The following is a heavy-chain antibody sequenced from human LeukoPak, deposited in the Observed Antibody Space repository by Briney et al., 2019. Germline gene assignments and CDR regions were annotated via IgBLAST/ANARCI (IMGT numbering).Heavy chain of an antibody. J-gene: IGHJ4*02. CDR2: IYYSGST. CDR1: GGSISSSSYY. CDR3: ARPQVYEYSSSSRPTYFDY. Sequence: SETLSLTCTVSGGSISSSSYYWGWIRQPPGKGLEWIGSIYYSGSTYYNPSLKSRVTISVDTSKNQFSLKLSSVTAADTAVYYCARPQVYEYSSSSRPTYFDYWGQGTLVTVST. D-gene: IGHD6-6*01. V-gene: IGHV4-39*01.